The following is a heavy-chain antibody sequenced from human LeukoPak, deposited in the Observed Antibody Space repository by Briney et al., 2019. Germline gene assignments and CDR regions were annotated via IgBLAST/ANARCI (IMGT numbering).Heavy chain of an antibody. CDR3: AREGDRWAAVAGTIDY. CDR2: IYYSGST. V-gene: IGHV4-31*03. J-gene: IGHJ4*02. D-gene: IGHD6-19*01. CDR1: GGSISSGGYY. Sequence: SETLSLTCTVSGGSISSGGYYWSWIRQHPGKGLEWIGHIYYSGSTYYNPSLKSRVTISVDTSKNQFSLKLSSVTAADTAVYYCAREGDRWAAVAGTIDYWGQGTLVTVSS.